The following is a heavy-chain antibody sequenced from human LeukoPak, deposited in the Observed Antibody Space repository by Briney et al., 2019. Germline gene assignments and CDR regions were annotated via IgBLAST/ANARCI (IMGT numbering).Heavy chain of an antibody. V-gene: IGHV3-48*03. CDR3: ARMYCDILTGYYRQTAFDI. CDR1: GFTFSSYE. J-gene: IGHJ3*02. D-gene: IGHD3-9*01. CDR2: ISSSGSTI. Sequence: GGSLRLSCAASGFTFSSYEMNWVRQAPGKGLEWVSYISSSGSTIYYADSVKGRFTISRDNAKNSLYLQMNSLRAEDTAVYYCARMYCDILTGYYRQTAFDIWGQGTMVTVSS.